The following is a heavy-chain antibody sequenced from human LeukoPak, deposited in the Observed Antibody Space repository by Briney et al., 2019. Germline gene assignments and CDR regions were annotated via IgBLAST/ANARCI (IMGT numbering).Heavy chain of an antibody. Sequence: PGGSLRLSCSASGFTFSNYWMTWVRQAPGKGLEWVANIKQDGSEKYYVDSVKGRFTISRDNAKNSLYLQMNSLRAEDTAVYYCARDLSYCSSTSCYSASLDYWGPGTLVTVSS. D-gene: IGHD2-2*02. CDR2: IKQDGSEK. CDR3: ARDLSYCSSTSCYSASLDY. J-gene: IGHJ4*02. V-gene: IGHV3-7*01. CDR1: GFTFSNYW.